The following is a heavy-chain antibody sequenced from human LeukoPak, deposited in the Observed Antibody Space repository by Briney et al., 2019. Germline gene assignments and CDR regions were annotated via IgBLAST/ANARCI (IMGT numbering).Heavy chain of an antibody. CDR1: GFTFDDYC. V-gene: IGHV3-20*04. CDR3: ARVSSNMAFDI. CDR2: INWYGGYT. J-gene: IGHJ3*02. Sequence: GGSLRLSCAASGFTFDDYCMTWVRQPAGKGLEWVAGINWYGGYTGYVASVKGRFTISRDNAKNSLYLQMKSLRAEDTDLYFCARVSSNMAFDIWGQGKMVTVSS.